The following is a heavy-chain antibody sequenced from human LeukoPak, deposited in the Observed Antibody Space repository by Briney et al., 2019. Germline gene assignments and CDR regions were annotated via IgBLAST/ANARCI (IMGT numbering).Heavy chain of an antibody. CDR2: ISGSGTTI. J-gene: IGHJ4*02. CDR1: GFTFRTYE. CDR3: ARDLSGYSYGYDY. Sequence: GGSLRLSCAASGFTFRTYEMNWVRQAPGKGLEWVSYISGSGTTIYYADSVKGRFTISRDNAKNSLYLQMNSLRAEDTAVYYCARDLSGYSYGYDYWGQGTLVTVSS. V-gene: IGHV3-48*03. D-gene: IGHD5-18*01.